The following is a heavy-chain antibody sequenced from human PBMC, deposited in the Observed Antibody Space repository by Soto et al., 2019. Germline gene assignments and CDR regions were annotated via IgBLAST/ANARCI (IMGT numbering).Heavy chain of an antibody. CDR1: GFTFSSYA. J-gene: IGHJ4*02. Sequence: GGSLRLSCAASGFTFSSYAMHWVRQAPGKGLEWVAVISYDGSNKYYADSVKGRFTISRDNSKNTLYLQMNSPRAEDTVVYYCAKGGSVFWTVYDAYFDYWGRGTLVTSP. D-gene: IGHD3-3*01. CDR3: AKGGSVFWTVYDAYFDY. V-gene: IGHV3-30-3*01. CDR2: ISYDGSNK.